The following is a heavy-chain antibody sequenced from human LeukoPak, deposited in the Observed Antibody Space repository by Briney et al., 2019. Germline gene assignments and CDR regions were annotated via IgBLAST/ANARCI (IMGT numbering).Heavy chain of an antibody. D-gene: IGHD2-15*01. CDR2: INPNSGGT. Sequence: ASVKVSCKASGYTFTGYYMYWVRQAPGQGLEWMGRINPNSGGTNYAQKFQGRVTMTRDTSISTAYMELIRLRSDDTAVYYCARDRVVDDAFDIWGQGTMVTVSS. V-gene: IGHV1-2*06. CDR1: GYTFTGYY. J-gene: IGHJ3*02. CDR3: ARDRVVDDAFDI.